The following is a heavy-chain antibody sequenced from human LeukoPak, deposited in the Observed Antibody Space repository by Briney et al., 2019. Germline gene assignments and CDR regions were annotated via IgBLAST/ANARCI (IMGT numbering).Heavy chain of an antibody. CDR2: ISGRRSLI. D-gene: IGHD3-22*01. J-gene: IGHJ4*02. V-gene: IGHV3-48*04. CDR1: GFTFSSYS. Sequence: GGALRLSCAASGFTFSSYSMNWVRQAPGKGLEWVSYISGRRSLIYYADSVKGRFTISRDNAKNSLYLQMNSLRAEDTAVYYCARDLYYYDSSGHYLFDYWGQGTLVTVSS. CDR3: ARDLYYYDSSGHYLFDY.